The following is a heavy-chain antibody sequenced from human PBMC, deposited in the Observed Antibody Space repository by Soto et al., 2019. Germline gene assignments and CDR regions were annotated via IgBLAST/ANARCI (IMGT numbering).Heavy chain of an antibody. CDR3: ARELHGGSYGMDV. J-gene: IGHJ6*02. V-gene: IGHV3-13*01. CDR1: GFTFSNYD. Sequence: GGSLRLSCAASGFTFSNYDMHWVRQVTGEGLEWVSGITTAGDTYYPGSVKGRFTISREKAKNSLYLQMNSLSAGDTAVYYCARELHGGSYGMDVWGQGTTVTVSS. CDR2: ITTAGDT.